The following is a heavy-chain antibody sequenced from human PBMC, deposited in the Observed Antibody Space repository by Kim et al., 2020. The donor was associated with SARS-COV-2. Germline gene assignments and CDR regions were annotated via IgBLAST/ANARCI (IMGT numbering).Heavy chain of an antibody. Sequence: ASVKVSCKASGYTFTGYYMHWVRQAPGQGLEWMGWINPNSGGTNYAQKFQGRVTMTRDTSISTAYMELSRLRSDDTAVYYCASPRGSGSYSGEFDYWGQGTLVTVSS. V-gene: IGHV1-2*02. D-gene: IGHD3-10*01. CDR3: ASPRGSGSYSGEFDY. J-gene: IGHJ4*02. CDR2: INPNSGGT. CDR1: GYTFTGYY.